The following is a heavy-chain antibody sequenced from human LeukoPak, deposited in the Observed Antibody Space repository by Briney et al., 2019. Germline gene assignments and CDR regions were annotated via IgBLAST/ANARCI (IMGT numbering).Heavy chain of an antibody. CDR1: GFTFSSYG. Sequence: GGSLRLSCAASGFTFSSYGMHWVRQAPGKGLEWVAVIWYGGSNKYYADSVKGRFTISRDNSKNTLYLQMNSLRAEDTAVYYCARDSSSGLFDYWGQGTLVTVS. CDR2: IWYGGSNK. V-gene: IGHV3-33*08. J-gene: IGHJ4*02. CDR3: ARDSSSGLFDY. D-gene: IGHD6-19*01.